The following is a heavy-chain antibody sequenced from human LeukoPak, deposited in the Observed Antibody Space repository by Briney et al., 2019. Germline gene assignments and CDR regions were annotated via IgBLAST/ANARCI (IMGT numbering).Heavy chain of an antibody. J-gene: IGHJ6*02. D-gene: IGHD6-13*01. Sequence: ASVKVSCKASGGTFSSYAISWVRQAPGQGLGWMGGIIPIFGTANYAQKFQGRVTITADESTSTAYMELSSLRSEDTAVYYCARETYSSSWYDYYYYYGMDVWGQGTTVTVSS. CDR1: GGTFSSYA. CDR3: ARETYSSSWYDYYYYYGMDV. V-gene: IGHV1-69*01. CDR2: IIPIFGTA.